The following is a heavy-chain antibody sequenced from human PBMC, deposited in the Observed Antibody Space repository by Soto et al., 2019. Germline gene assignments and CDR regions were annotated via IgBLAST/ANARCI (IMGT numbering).Heavy chain of an antibody. V-gene: IGHV3-49*04. J-gene: IGHJ6*04. CDR3: TRDSGAYVRYHNYRMDV. CDR2: IRSKADGERT. CDR1: GFSFGDYI. Sequence: SLRLSCIASGFSFGDYIMTWVRQAPGKGLGWVGFIRSKADGERTEYGASVKCRFTISRDDSGGISYLQMNGLKPEDTAVYHCTRDSGAYVRYHNYRMDVCETETTL. D-gene: IGHD2-15*01.